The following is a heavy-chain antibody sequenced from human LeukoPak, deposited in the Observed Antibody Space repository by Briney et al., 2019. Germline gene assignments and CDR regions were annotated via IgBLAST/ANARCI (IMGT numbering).Heavy chain of an antibody. J-gene: IGHJ5*02. V-gene: IGHV1-18*04. D-gene: IGHD3-10*01. CDR3: ARDGSPYYYGSGSYNWFDP. CDR1: GYTFTSYG. CDR2: ISAYNGNT. Sequence: GASVKVSCKASGYTFTSYGISWVRQAPGQGLEWMGWISAYNGNTNYAQKLQGRVTMTTDTSKSTAYMELRSLRSDDTAVYYCARDGSPYYYGSGSYNWFDPWGQGTLVTVSS.